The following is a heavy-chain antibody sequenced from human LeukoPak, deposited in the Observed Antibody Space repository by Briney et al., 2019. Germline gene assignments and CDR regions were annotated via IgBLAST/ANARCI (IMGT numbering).Heavy chain of an antibody. CDR2: ISYDGSNK. CDR3: TTLAVRYDFRY. CDR1: GFTFSSYA. V-gene: IGHV3-30-3*01. D-gene: IGHD3/OR15-3a*01. Sequence: GGSLRLSCAASGFTFSSYAMHWVRQAPGKGLEWVAVISYDGSNKYYADSVKGRFTISRDNSKNTLYLQMNSLKTEDTAVYYCTTLAVRYDFRYWGQGTLVTVSS. J-gene: IGHJ4*02.